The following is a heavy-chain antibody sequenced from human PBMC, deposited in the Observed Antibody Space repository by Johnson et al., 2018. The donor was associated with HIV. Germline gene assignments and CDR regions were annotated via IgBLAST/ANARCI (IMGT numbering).Heavy chain of an antibody. V-gene: IGHV3-11*01. D-gene: IGHD2-8*01. J-gene: IGHJ3*02. CDR1: GFTVSSNY. CDR3: ARGMYGDAFDI. CDR2: ISWNSGSI. Sequence: QVQLVESGGDLVQPGGSLRLSCAASGFTVSSNYMSWVRQAPGKGLEWVSGISWNSGSIGYADSVKGRFTISRDNAKNSLYLQMNSLRAEDTAVYYCARGMYGDAFDIWGQGTMVTVSS.